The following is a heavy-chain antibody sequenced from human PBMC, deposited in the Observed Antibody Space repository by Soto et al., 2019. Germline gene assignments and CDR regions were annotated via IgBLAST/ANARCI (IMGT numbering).Heavy chain of an antibody. CDR2: ISGSGGST. V-gene: IGHV3-23*01. Sequence: GGSLRLSCAASGFTFSSYAMSWVRQAPGKGLEWVSAISGSGGSTYYADSVKGRFTISRDNSKNTLYLQMNSLRAEDTAVYYCAKDQDIVVVVAATASVSFDYWGQGTLVTVSS. CDR1: GFTFSSYA. CDR3: AKDQDIVVVVAATASVSFDY. D-gene: IGHD2-15*01. J-gene: IGHJ4*02.